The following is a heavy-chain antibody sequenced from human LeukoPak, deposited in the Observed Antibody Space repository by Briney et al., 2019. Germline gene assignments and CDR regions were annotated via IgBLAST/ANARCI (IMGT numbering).Heavy chain of an antibody. CDR2: ISGSGGSI. J-gene: IGHJ4*02. CDR1: GFTFSSYA. V-gene: IGHV3-23*01. Sequence: GGSLRLSCAASGFTFSSYAMSWVRQAPGKGLEWVSAISGSGGSIYYADSVKGRFTISRDNAKNSLYLQMNSLRAEDTAVYYCARGDIVVVPAATGGYYYWGQGTLVTVSS. CDR3: ARGDIVVVPAATGGYYY. D-gene: IGHD2-2*01.